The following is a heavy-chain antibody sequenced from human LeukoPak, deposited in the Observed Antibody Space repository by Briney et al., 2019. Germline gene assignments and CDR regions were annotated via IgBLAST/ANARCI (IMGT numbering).Heavy chain of an antibody. V-gene: IGHV1-18*01. CDR3: ARDPYSTKGFDY. CDR2: ISAYNGNS. D-gene: IGHD6-13*01. CDR1: GYTFTSYG. Sequence: ASVKVSCKASGYTFTSYGISWVRQAPGQGLEWMGWISAYNGNSNYAQKLQGRVTMTTDTSTSTAYMELRSLRSDDTAVYYRARDPYSTKGFDYWGQGTLVTVSS. J-gene: IGHJ4*02.